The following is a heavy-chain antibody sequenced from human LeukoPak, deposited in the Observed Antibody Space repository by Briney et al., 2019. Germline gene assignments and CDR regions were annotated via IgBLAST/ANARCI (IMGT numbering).Heavy chain of an antibody. D-gene: IGHD3-9*01. J-gene: IGHJ4*02. Sequence: SEPLSLTCAVYGGSFSGYYWSWIRQPPGKGLEWIGEINHSGSTNYNPSLKSRVTISVDTSKNQFSLKLSSVTAADTAVYYCARGLNTPSIFIRGWDGIRDFWGQGTLVTVSS. CDR2: INHSGST. CDR1: GGSFSGYY. CDR3: ARGLNTPSIFIRGWDGIRDF. V-gene: IGHV4-34*01.